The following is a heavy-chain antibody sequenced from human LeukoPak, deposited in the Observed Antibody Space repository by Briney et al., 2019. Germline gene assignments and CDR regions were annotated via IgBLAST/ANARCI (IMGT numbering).Heavy chain of an antibody. V-gene: IGHV3-21*01. Sequence: GRSLRLSCAASGFTFSSYSMNWVRQAPGEGLEWVSSISSTSGYIYYGDSVKGRFTISRDNAKNSLYLQMNSLRAEDTAVYYCARDRPTVTLDYWGQGTLVTVSS. J-gene: IGHJ4*02. CDR1: GFTFSSYS. CDR3: ARDRPTVTLDY. CDR2: ISSTSGYI. D-gene: IGHD4-17*01.